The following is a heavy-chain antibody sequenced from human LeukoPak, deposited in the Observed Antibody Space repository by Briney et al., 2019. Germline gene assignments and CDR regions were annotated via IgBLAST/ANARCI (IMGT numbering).Heavy chain of an antibody. CDR2: ISSSSSYI. CDR1: GFTFSSYS. Sequence: GGSLRLSCAASGFTFSSYSMNWVRQAPGKGLEWVSSISSSSSYIYYADSVKGRFTISRDNAKNSLYLQMNSLRAEDTAVYYCAKPPDYYDSSGINYWGQGTLVTVSS. V-gene: IGHV3-21*01. CDR3: AKPPDYYDSSGINY. J-gene: IGHJ4*02. D-gene: IGHD3-22*01.